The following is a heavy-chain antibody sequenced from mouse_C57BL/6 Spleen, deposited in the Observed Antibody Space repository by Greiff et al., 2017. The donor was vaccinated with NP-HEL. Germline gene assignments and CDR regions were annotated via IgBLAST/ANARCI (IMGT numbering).Heavy chain of an antibody. V-gene: IGHV14-2*01. CDR1: GFNIKDYY. D-gene: IGHD1-1*01. Sequence: EVQLQQSGAELVQPGASVKLSCTASGFNIKDYYMHWVKQRPEQGLEWIGRIDPEDGDTKYAPKFQGKATITADTSSNKAYLQLSSLTSEDPAGSDVALTTVVATDWYYEVWGTGTTVTVAS. J-gene: IGHJ1*03. CDR3: ALTTVVATDWYYEV. CDR2: IDPEDGDT.